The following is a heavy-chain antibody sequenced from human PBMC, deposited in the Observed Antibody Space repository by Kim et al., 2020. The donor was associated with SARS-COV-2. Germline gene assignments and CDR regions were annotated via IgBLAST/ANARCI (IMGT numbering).Heavy chain of an antibody. V-gene: IGHV1-69*13. J-gene: IGHJ3*02. CDR1: GGTFSSYA. CDR2: IIPIFGTA. D-gene: IGHD2-15*01. Sequence: SVKVSCKASGGTFSSYAISWVRQAPGQGLEWMGGIIPIFGTANYAQKFQGRVTITADESTSTAYMELSSLRSEDTAVYYCASNGYCSGGSCYSGAFDIWGQGTMVTVSS. CDR3: ASNGYCSGGSCYSGAFDI.